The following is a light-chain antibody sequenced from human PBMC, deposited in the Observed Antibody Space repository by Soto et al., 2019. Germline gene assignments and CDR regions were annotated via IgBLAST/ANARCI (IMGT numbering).Light chain of an antibody. CDR2: AAS. Sequence: DXQMXQSPSSLSASVXDRVTITCRASQSIXSYLNWYQQKPGKAPKLLIYAASSLQSGVPSRFSGSGSGTDFTLTISSLQPEDFATYYCQQSYSTPPTFGQGTKVEIK. V-gene: IGKV1-39*01. J-gene: IGKJ1*01. CDR3: QQSYSTPPT. CDR1: QSIXSY.